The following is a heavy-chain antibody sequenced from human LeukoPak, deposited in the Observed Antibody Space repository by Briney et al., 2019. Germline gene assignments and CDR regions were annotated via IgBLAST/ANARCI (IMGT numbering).Heavy chain of an antibody. D-gene: IGHD3-22*01. CDR1: GGTFSSYA. J-gene: IGHJ4*02. CDR2: IIPIFGTA. V-gene: IGHV1-69*05. Sequence: SVKVSCKASGGTFSSYAISWVRQAPGQGLEWMGGIIPIFGTANYAQKFQGRATITTDESTSTAYMELSSLRSEDTAVYYCARGASYYYDSSGDWGQGTLVTVSS. CDR3: ARGASYYYDSSGD.